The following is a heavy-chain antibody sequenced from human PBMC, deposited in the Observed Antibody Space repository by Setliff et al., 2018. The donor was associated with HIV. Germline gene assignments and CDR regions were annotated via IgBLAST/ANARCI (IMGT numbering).Heavy chain of an antibody. CDR2: IFYTGIT. CDR3: ARDPGWANPEYFQH. V-gene: IGHV4-39*07. Sequence: SETLSLTCTVSGGSIGSNTYYWGWIRQPPGKGLEWVGSIFYTGITYYNPSLKSRLSISVDTSKNQFSLKLRSVTPADTAVYCCARDPGWANPEYFQHWGQGILVTVSS. D-gene: IGHD1-26*01. J-gene: IGHJ1*01. CDR1: GGSIGSNTYY.